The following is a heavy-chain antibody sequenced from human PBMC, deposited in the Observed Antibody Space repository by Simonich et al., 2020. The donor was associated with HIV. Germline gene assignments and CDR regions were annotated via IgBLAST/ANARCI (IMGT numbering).Heavy chain of an antibody. D-gene: IGHD1-1*01. V-gene: IGHV1-18*01. CDR1: RYSVTTHC. Sequence: VSCKASRYSVTTHCFNWVRQAPGQGLEWMGTISANNGNTNYAQNLQGRVTLTTDTSTGTAYMELRSLRSDDTAVYYCARSIWNLQNAIDFWGQGTLVTVS. J-gene: IGHJ4*02. CDR3: ARSIWNLQNAIDF. CDR2: ISANNGNT.